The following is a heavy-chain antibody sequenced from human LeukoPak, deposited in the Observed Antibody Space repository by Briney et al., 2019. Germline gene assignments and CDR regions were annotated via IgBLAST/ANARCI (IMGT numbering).Heavy chain of an antibody. J-gene: IGHJ5*02. CDR3: AAIKLGSFDP. D-gene: IGHD2-2*02. Sequence: SETLSLTCTVSGGSISSGSYYWSWIRQPAGKGLEWIGRIYTSGSTNYNPSLKSRVTISVDTSKNQFSLKLSSVTAADTAVYYCAAIKLGSFDPWGQGTLVTVSS. CDR2: IYTSGST. CDR1: GGSISSGSYY. V-gene: IGHV4-61*02.